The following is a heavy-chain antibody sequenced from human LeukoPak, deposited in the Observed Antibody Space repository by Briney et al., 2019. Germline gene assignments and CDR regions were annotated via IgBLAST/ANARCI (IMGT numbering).Heavy chain of an antibody. CDR3: ACLPYSSSWTAFDY. D-gene: IGHD6-13*01. CDR2: VYYSGST. J-gene: IGHJ4*02. V-gene: IGHV4-39*01. Sequence: SETLSLTCTVSGGSISSSSYYWGWVRQPPGTGLEWIGTVYYSGSTNYSPSLKSRVTLSVDTSKNQFSLKLRSVTAADTAVYYCACLPYSSSWTAFDYWGQGTLVTVSS. CDR1: GGSISSSSYY.